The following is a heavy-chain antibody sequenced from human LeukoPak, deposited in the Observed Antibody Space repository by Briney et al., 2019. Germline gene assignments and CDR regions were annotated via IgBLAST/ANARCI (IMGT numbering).Heavy chain of an antibody. J-gene: IGHJ4*02. CDR1: GGTFSSYA. CDR3: ARERGSFVFDY. Sequence: SVRVSCKASGGTFSSYAISWVRQAPGQGLEWMGGIIPIFGTANYAQKFQGRVTVTRDTSTRTVYMELSSLRSEDTAVNYCARERGSFVFDYWGQGTLVTVSS. D-gene: IGHD1-26*01. CDR2: IIPIFGTA. V-gene: IGHV1-69*05.